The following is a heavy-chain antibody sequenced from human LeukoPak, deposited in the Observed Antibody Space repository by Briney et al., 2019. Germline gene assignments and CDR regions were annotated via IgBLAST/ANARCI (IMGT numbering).Heavy chain of an antibody. CDR3: ARSSGGSPPDY. J-gene: IGHJ4*02. D-gene: IGHD2-15*01. V-gene: IGHV4-59*01. CDR2: IYYSGST. Sequence: SETLSLTCTVSGGSISNYYWSWIRQPPGKGLEWIGYIYYSGSTNYNPSLKSRVTISVDTSKNQFSLKLSSVTAADTAVYYCARSSGGSPPDYGAREPLVTVSS. CDR1: GGSISNYY.